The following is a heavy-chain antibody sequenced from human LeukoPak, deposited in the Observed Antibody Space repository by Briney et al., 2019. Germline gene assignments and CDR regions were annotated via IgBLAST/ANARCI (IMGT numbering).Heavy chain of an antibody. J-gene: IGHJ6*02. D-gene: IGHD2-2*02. Sequence: ASVKVSCKASGYTFTSYAVNWVRQAPGQGLEWMGWINTNTGNPTYAQGFTGRFVFSLDTSVSTAYLQISSLKAEDTAVYYCARRIVVVPAAILDYYGMDVWGQGTTVTVSS. CDR2: INTNTGNP. V-gene: IGHV7-4-1*02. CDR1: GYTFTSYA. CDR3: ARRIVVVPAAILDYYGMDV.